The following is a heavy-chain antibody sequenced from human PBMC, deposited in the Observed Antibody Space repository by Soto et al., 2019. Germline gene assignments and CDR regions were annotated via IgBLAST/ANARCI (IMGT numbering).Heavy chain of an antibody. D-gene: IGHD3-3*01. CDR2: INHSGST. CDR3: ARGRITIFGVVALYYYGMDV. V-gene: IGHV4-34*01. CDR1: GGSFSGYY. J-gene: IGHJ6*02. Sequence: PSETLSLTCAVYGGSFSGYYWSWIRQPPGKVLGWIGEINHSGSTNYNPSLKSRVTISVDTSKNQFSLKLSSVTAADTAVYYCARGRITIFGVVALYYYGMDVWGQGTTVTVSS.